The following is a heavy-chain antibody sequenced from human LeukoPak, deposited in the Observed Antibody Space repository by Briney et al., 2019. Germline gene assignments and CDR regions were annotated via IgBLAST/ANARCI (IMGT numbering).Heavy chain of an antibody. D-gene: IGHD3-22*01. CDR1: GFTFTDYY. CDR2: ISPTGSRI. Sequence: GGSLRLSCAASGFTFTDYYMSWIRQAPGKGLEWISYISPTGSRIYYTDSVKGRFTISRDNAKKSLILQMNSLRADDTAVYYCARDYAGDTSGLVLDYWGQGTLVTVSS. CDR3: ARDYAGDTSGLVLDY. J-gene: IGHJ4*02. V-gene: IGHV3-11*01.